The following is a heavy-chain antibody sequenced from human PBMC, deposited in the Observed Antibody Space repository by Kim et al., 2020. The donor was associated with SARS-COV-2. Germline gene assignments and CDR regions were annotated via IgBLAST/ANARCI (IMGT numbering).Heavy chain of an antibody. CDR1: GFTFSSYA. CDR2: ISGSGGST. CDR3: AKDLGSSWLRYYYYGMDV. Sequence: GGSLRLSCAASGFTFSSYAMSWVRQAPGKGLEWVSAISGSGGSTYYADSVKGRFTISRDNSKNTLYLQMNSLRAEDTAVYYCAKDLGSSWLRYYYYGMDVWGQGTTVTVSS. D-gene: IGHD6-13*01. V-gene: IGHV3-23*01. J-gene: IGHJ6*02.